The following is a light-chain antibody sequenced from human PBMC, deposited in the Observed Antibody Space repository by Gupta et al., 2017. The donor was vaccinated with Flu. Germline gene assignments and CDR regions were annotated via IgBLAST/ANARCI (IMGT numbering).Light chain of an antibody. J-gene: IGLJ3*02. CDR3: QVWDSSSDHWV. CDR2: DDS. Sequence: SYLLTQPPSAAVAPGQTARITGGGNNIGSKRVHWYQQKPGQAPVLVVYDDSDRRSGIPERFSGSNSGNTATLTISRVEAGDEADYYCQVWDSSSDHWVFGGGTKLTVL. V-gene: IGLV3-21*02. CDR1: NIGSKR.